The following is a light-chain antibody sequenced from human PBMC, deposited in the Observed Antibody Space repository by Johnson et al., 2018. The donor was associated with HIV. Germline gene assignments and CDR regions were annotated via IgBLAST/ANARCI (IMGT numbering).Light chain of an antibody. CDR1: SSNVGSSF. V-gene: IGLV1-51*01. Sequence: QAVLTQPPSVSAAPGQTVTISCSGSSSNVGSSFVSWYRQVPGTAPKLPIYDNNKRPSGIPDRFSGSKSGTSATLGITGLQTGDEADYYCGTWDDRMGVFVFASETKVTVL. CDR2: DNN. J-gene: IGLJ1*01. CDR3: GTWDDRMGVFV.